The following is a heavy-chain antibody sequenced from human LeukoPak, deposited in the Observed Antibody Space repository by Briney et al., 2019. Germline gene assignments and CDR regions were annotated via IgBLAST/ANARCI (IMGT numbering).Heavy chain of an antibody. V-gene: IGHV3-21*01. Sequence: GGSLRLSCAASGFTFSSYSVNWVRQAPGKGLEWVSSISSSSSYIYYADSVKGRFTISRDNAKNSLYLQMNSLRAEDTAVYYCASRTRVGATIGTDYWGQGTLVTVSS. J-gene: IGHJ4*02. CDR1: GFTFSSYS. CDR3: ASRTRVGATIGTDY. CDR2: ISSSSSYI. D-gene: IGHD1-26*01.